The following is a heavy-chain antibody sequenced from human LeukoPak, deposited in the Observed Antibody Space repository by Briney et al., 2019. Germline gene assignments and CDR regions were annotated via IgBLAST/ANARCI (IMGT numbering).Heavy chain of an antibody. CDR3: ARGTSSSWDHFDY. CDR1: GGSISSGGYY. J-gene: IGHJ4*02. CDR2: IYYSGST. Sequence: SQTLSLTCTVSGGSISSGGYYWSCIRQHPGKGLEWIGYIYYSGSTYYNPSLKSRVTISVDTSKNQFSLKLSSVTAADTAVYYCARGTSSSWDHFDYWGQGTLVTVSS. D-gene: IGHD6-13*01. V-gene: IGHV4-31*03.